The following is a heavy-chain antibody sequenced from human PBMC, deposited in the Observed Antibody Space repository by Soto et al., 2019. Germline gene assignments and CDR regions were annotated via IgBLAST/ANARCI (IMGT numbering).Heavy chain of an antibody. CDR3: ARAGGLGAVAVDY. CDR1: GGSISSGGYS. J-gene: IGHJ4*02. D-gene: IGHD6-19*01. Sequence: SETLSLTCAVSGGSISSGGYSWSWIRQPPGKGLERIGYIYHSGSTYYNPSLKSRVTISVDRSKNQFSLKLSSVTAADTAVYYCARAGGLGAVAVDYWGKGTLVTVSS. CDR2: IYHSGST. V-gene: IGHV4-30-2*01.